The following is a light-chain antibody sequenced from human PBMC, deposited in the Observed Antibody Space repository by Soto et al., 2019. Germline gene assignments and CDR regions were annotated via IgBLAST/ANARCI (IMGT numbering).Light chain of an antibody. CDR1: SSDVGGYNY. J-gene: IGLJ1*01. Sequence: QSALTQPASVSGSPGQSITISCTGTSSDVGGYNYVSWYQQHPGKAPKLMIYEVSNRPSGVSNRFSRSKSVNTASLTISGLQAEDEADYYCSSYTSSSTYVFGTGTKLTVL. V-gene: IGLV2-14*01. CDR3: SSYTSSSTYV. CDR2: EVS.